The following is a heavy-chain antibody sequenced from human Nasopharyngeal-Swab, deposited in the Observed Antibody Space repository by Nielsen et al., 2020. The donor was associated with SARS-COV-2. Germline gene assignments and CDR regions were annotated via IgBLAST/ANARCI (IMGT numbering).Heavy chain of an antibody. Sequence: ASVTVSCKASGYTFPSYGISWVRQAPGQGLEWMGWISAYNGNTNYAQKLQGRVTMTTDTSTSTAYMKLRSLRSDDTAVYYCARDPPLLESGYSYGFPRVDYWGQGTLVTVSS. CDR3: ARDPPLLESGYSYGFPRVDY. CDR2: ISAYNGNT. CDR1: GYTFPSYG. J-gene: IGHJ4*02. D-gene: IGHD5-18*01. V-gene: IGHV1-18*01.